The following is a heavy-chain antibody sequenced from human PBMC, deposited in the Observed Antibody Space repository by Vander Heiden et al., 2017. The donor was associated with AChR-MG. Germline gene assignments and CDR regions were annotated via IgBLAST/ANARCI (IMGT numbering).Heavy chain of an antibody. D-gene: IGHD2-2*01. CDR3: ARGKPPSSRVDY. Sequence: QVQLQESGPGLVKPSETLSLTGTVSGGPSSSYYWGWIRRPPGKGLEWIGYIYYSGSTNYNPSLKSRVTISVDTSKNQFSLKLSSVTAADTAVYYCARGKPPSSRVDYWGQGTLVTVSS. CDR1: GGPSSSYY. CDR2: IYYSGST. J-gene: IGHJ4*02. V-gene: IGHV4-59*01.